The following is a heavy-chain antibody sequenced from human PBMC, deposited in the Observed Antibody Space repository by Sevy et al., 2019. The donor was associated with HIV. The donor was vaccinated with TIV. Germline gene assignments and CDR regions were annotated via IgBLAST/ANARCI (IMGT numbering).Heavy chain of an antibody. V-gene: IGHV3-30-3*01. CDR1: GFTFSSYA. CDR3: ARDYGDDGLTVYD. D-gene: IGHD3-9*01. Sequence: GGSLRLSCAASGFTFSSYAMHWVRQAPGKGLEWVAVISYDGSNKYYADSVKGRFTISRDNSKNTLYLQMNSLRAEDTAVYYCARDYGDDGLTVYDWGRGTLVTVSS. J-gene: IGHJ2*01. CDR2: ISYDGSNK.